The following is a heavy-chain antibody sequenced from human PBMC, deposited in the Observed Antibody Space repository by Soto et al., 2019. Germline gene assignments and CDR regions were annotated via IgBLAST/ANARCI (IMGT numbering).Heavy chain of an antibody. D-gene: IGHD3-22*01. CDR3: VKAGGPYSRGYALDY. V-gene: IGHV3-23*01. CDR2: ISGSGDKA. CDR1: GFTFSRYA. J-gene: IGHJ4*02. Sequence: EVQLLESGGGLAQPVGSLRLTCVASGFTFSRYAMSWVRQAPGKGLEWVSGISGSGDKADFADSVKGRFTSSRDNSKNTLYLQMNSLRVEDTAVYYCVKAGGPYSRGYALDYWGQGTLVTVSS.